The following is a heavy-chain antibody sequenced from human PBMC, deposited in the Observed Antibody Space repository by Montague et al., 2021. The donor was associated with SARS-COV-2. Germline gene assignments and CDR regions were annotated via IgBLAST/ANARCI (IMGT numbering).Heavy chain of an antibody. CDR3: ARQLPSYCATNKCYPYYLDG. Sequence: SETLSLTCTVSGGSISSPDYYWGWIRPSPGKGLEWIGSISYTGRTYYNPSLRSPVSFSRDTSKNHFSLSLSSVTVADTAFYFCARQLPSYCATNKCYPYYLDGWGQGALVTVSS. V-gene: IGHV4-39*01. CDR1: GGSISSPDYY. CDR2: ISYTGRT. D-gene: IGHD4/OR15-4a*01. J-gene: IGHJ4*02.